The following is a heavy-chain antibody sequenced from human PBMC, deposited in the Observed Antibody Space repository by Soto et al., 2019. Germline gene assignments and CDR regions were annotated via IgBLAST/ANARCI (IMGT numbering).Heavy chain of an antibody. Sequence: QVQLVQSGAEVKKPGSSVKVSCKASGGTFSSYTISWVRQAPGQGLEWMGRIIPILGIANYAQKFQGRVTITANKSTSTAYMELSSLRFEDTAAYYCSRKPFPYSGGGYYWGQGTLVTVSS. D-gene: IGHD4-4*01. CDR3: SRKPFPYSGGGYY. CDR2: IIPILGIA. V-gene: IGHV1-69*02. CDR1: GGTFSSYT. J-gene: IGHJ4*02.